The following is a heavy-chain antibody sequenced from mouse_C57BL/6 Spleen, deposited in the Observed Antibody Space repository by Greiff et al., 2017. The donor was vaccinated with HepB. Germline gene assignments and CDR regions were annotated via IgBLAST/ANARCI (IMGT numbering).Heavy chain of an antibody. D-gene: IGHD2-1*01. Sequence: EVQVVESGGDLVKPGGSLKLSCAASGFTFSSYGMSWVRQTPDKRLEWVATISSGGSYTYYPDSVKGRFTISRDNAKNTLYLQMSSLKSEDTAMYYCARGDYGNYFDYWGQGTTLTVSS. CDR2: ISSGGSYT. CDR1: GFTFSSYG. J-gene: IGHJ2*01. CDR3: ARGDYGNYFDY. V-gene: IGHV5-6*01.